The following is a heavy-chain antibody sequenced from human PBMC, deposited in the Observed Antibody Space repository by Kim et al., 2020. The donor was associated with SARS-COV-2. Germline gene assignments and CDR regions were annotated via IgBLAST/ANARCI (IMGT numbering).Heavy chain of an antibody. CDR2: ISYDGSNK. CDR3: AGGAGMGVIAVPPTGY. CDR1: GFTFSSYA. V-gene: IGHV3-30*04. Sequence: GGSLRLSCAASGFTFSSYAMHWVRQAPGKGLEWVAVISYDGSNKYYADSVKGRFTISRDNSKNTLYLQMNSLRAEDTAVYYCAGGAGMGVIAVPPTGYWGQGTLVTVSS. D-gene: IGHD6-19*01. J-gene: IGHJ4*02.